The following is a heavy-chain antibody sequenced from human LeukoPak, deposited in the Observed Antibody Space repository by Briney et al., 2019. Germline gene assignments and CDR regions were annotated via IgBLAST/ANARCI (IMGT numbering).Heavy chain of an antibody. CDR3: ARDRGGYSYDYIRGHAFDI. J-gene: IGHJ3*02. CDR1: GYTLSSYS. D-gene: IGHD5-18*01. V-gene: IGHV1-18*01. CDR2: ISTYNGKT. Sequence: ASVKVSCKASGYTLSSYSITWMRQAPGQGLEWMGWISTYNGKTNFAVKFQGRVTMTTDTSTSIVYMELRSLRSDDTAVYFCARDRGGYSYDYIRGHAFDIWGQGTKVTVSS.